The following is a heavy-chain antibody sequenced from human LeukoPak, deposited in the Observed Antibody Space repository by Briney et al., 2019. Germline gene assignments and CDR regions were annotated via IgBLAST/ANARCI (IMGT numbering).Heavy chain of an antibody. CDR2: INPNSGGT. V-gene: IGHV1-2*02. Sequence: GASVKVSCKASGYTFTGYYMHWVRQAPGQGLEWMGWINPNSGGTNYAQKFQGRVTMTRDTSISTAYMELSRLRSDDTAVYYCARDYYGSGSYRGWFDPWGQGTLVTVSS. J-gene: IGHJ5*02. CDR3: ARDYYGSGSYRGWFDP. CDR1: GYTFTGYY. D-gene: IGHD3-10*01.